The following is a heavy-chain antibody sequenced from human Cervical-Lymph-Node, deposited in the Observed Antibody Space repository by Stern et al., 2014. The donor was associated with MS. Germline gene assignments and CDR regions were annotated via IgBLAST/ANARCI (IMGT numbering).Heavy chain of an antibody. CDR2: ITNVGST. D-gene: IGHD1-1*01. CDR1: GFTVSRDY. V-gene: IGHV3-53*01. Sequence: EVQLVESGGGVIQPGGSLRLSCTASGFTVSRDYMTWVRQAQGTGLAWVYLITNVGSTFYTNSVKGRFTISRDDSKNTVYLHMTSLRAEDTAMYYCARDTSSPERSDWWGQGTLVTVSS. J-gene: IGHJ4*02. CDR3: ARDTSSPERSDW.